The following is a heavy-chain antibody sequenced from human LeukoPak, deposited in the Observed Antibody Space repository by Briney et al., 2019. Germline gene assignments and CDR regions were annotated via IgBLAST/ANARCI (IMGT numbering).Heavy chain of an antibody. Sequence: ASVKVSCKASGYTFTGYYMHWVRQAPGQGLEWMGWINPNSGGTNYAQKFQGRVTMTRDTSISTAYMELSRLRSDDTAVYYCARGGYSYGYARHFDYWGQGTLVTVSS. CDR3: ARGGYSYGYARHFDY. D-gene: IGHD5-18*01. V-gene: IGHV1-2*02. J-gene: IGHJ4*02. CDR1: GYTFTGYY. CDR2: INPNSGGT.